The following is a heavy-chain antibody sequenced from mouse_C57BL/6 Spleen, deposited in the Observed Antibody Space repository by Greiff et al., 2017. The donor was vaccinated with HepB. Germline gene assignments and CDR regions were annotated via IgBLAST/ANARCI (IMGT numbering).Heavy chain of an antibody. Sequence: QVQLQQPGAELVRPGTSVKLSCKASGYTFTSYWMHWVKQRPGQGLEWIGVIDPSDSYTNYNQKFKGKATLTVDTSSSTAYMQLSSLTSEDSAVYYCARRGTDSSGYHFDYWGQGTTLTVSS. V-gene: IGHV1-59*01. D-gene: IGHD3-2*02. CDR3: ARRGTDSSGYHFDY. CDR2: IDPSDSYT. CDR1: GYTFTSYW. J-gene: IGHJ2*01.